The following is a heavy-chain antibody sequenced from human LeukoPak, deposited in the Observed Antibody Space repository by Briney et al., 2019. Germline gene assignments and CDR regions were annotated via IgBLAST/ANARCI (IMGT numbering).Heavy chain of an antibody. J-gene: IGHJ3*02. CDR1: EFTFSSYW. CDR2: ISYDGSNK. V-gene: IGHV3-30*03. CDR3: ATPEWESHPGDAFDI. D-gene: IGHD1-26*01. Sequence: GGSLRLSCAASEFTFSSYWMSWVRQAPGKGLEWVAVISYDGSNKYYADSVKGRFTISRDNSKNTLYLQMNSLRAEDTAVYYCATPEWESHPGDAFDIWGQGTMVTVSS.